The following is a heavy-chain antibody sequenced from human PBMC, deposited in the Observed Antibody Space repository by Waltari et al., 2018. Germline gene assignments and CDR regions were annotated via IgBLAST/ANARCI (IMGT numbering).Heavy chain of an antibody. CDR3: ARPPAYDFWSGYYTN. CDR1: GFTSSSYA. D-gene: IGHD3-3*01. J-gene: IGHJ4*02. V-gene: IGHV3-30-3*01. CDR2: ISYDGSNK. Sequence: QVQLVESGGGVVQPGRSLRLSCAASGFTSSSYAMHWVRQAPGKGLEWVAVISYDGSNKYYADSVKGRFTISRDNSKNTLYLQMNSLRAEDTAVYYCARPPAYDFWSGYYTNWGQGTLVTVSS.